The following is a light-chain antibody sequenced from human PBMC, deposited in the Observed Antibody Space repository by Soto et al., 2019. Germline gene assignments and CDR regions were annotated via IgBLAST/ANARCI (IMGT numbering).Light chain of an antibody. J-gene: IGKJ5*01. Sequence: DIQLTQSPSSVSASVGGRVTITCRASQGITGWLAWYQKKPGKAPRLLIYAASNLQSGVPSRFSGSGSGTDFTLTISSLQPEDSATYYCQQANSFPITLGQGTRLEIK. CDR3: QQANSFPIT. V-gene: IGKV1-12*01. CDR2: AAS. CDR1: QGITGW.